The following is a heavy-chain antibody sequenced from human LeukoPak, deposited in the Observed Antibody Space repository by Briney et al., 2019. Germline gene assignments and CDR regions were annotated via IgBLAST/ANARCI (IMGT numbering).Heavy chain of an antibody. D-gene: IGHD4-17*01. V-gene: IGHV3-49*04. J-gene: IGHJ1*01. CDR1: GFTFGDYA. CDR2: IRNRIHGRTS. Sequence: GRCLRLSCTSFGFTFGDYAISWVRQAPGKGLEWVGFIRNRIHGRTSVYAASVEGRFTISRDDSESVAYLQMNSLKTEDTAVYFCARGGVNDHGDGQYFEHWGQGTLVTVSS. CDR3: ARGGVNDHGDGQYFEH.